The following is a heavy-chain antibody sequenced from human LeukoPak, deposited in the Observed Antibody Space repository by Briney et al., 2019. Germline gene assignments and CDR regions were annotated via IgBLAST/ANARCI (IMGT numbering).Heavy chain of an antibody. CDR3: AKDVYSSGTGYFDY. Sequence: PGGSLRLSCAASGFIFSNYWMSWVRQAPGKGLEWVANIKQDGSAKPYVDSVKGRFTISRDNAKNSLYLQMNSLRAEDTALYYCAKDVYSSGTGYFDYWGQGTLVTVSS. CDR2: IKQDGSAK. J-gene: IGHJ4*02. D-gene: IGHD6-19*01. V-gene: IGHV3-7*03. CDR1: GFIFSNYW.